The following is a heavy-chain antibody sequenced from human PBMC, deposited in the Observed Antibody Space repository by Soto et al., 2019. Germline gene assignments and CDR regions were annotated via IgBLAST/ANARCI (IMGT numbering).Heavy chain of an antibody. D-gene: IGHD2-15*01. CDR3: ARGRCSGGSCYSYYYYGMDV. V-gene: IGHV4-30-2*01. J-gene: IGHJ6*02. CDR2: IYHSGST. CDR1: GGSISSGGYS. Sequence: SETLSLTCAVSGGSISSGGYSWSWIRQPPGKGLEWIGYIYHSGSTYYNPSLKSRVTISVDRSKNQFSLKLSSVTAADTAVYYCARGRCSGGSCYSYYYYGMDVWGQGTTVTVSS.